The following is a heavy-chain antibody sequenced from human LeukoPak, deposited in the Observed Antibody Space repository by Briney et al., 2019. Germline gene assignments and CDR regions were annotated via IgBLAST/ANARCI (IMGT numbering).Heavy chain of an antibody. J-gene: IGHJ4*02. CDR2: ISSSSSYI. Sequence: GGSLRLSXAASGFTFSSYSMNWVRQAPGKGLEWVSSISSSSSYIYYADSVKGRFTISRDNAKNSLYLQMNSLRAEDTAVYYCARDPNYDSSGYYPLDYWGQGTLVTVSS. CDR1: GFTFSSYS. D-gene: IGHD3-22*01. V-gene: IGHV3-21*01. CDR3: ARDPNYDSSGYYPLDY.